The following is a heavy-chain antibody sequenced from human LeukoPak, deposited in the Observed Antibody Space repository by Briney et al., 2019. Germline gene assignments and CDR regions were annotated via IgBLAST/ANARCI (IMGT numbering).Heavy chain of an antibody. CDR2: IYYSGST. J-gene: IGHJ5*02. CDR3: ARLSLVRGVIITTLGWFDP. Sequence: SETLSLTCTVSGGSISGSSYYWGWIRQPPGKGLEWIGSIYYSGSTYYNPSLKSRVTISVDTSKNQFSLKLSSVTAADTAVYYCARLSLVRGVIITTLGWFDPWGQGTLVTVSS. D-gene: IGHD3-10*01. CDR1: GGSISGSSYY. V-gene: IGHV4-39*01.